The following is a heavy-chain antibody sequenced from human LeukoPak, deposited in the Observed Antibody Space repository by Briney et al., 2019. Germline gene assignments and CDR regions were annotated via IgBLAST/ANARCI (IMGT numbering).Heavy chain of an antibody. CDR3: ARVGSGSYYYYGMDV. CDR2: ISAYNGNT. D-gene: IGHD1-26*01. Sequence: ASVKVSCKASGYTFTSYGISWVRQAPGQGLEWMEWISAYNGNTNYAQKLQGRVTMTTDTSTSTAYMELRSLRSDDTAVYYCARVGSGSYYYYGMDVWGQGTTVTVSS. J-gene: IGHJ6*02. V-gene: IGHV1-18*01. CDR1: GYTFTSYG.